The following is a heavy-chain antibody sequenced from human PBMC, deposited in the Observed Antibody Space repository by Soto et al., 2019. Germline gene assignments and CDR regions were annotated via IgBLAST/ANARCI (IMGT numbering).Heavy chain of an antibody. J-gene: IGHJ3*01. CDR1: GDSARSDC. D-gene: IGHD3-10*01. CDR2: IYNNGRT. V-gene: IGHV4-59*02. CDR3: ARDEATMVRGVGTFHV. Sequence: SETLSLTCTVSGDSARSDCWSWIRQPPGKGLEWIGYIYNNGRTNYNPSHKSRVTMSIDTSKNYFSLQLSSVTAADTAVYYCARDEATMVRGVGTFHVWGQGTMVT.